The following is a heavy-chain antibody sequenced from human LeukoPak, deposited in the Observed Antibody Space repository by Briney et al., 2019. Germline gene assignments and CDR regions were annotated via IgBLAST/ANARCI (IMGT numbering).Heavy chain of an antibody. CDR1: GGSISSYY. CDR2: IYYSGST. CDR3: ARGGYTSGYTGYYFDY. V-gene: IGHV4-59*01. D-gene: IGHD5-18*01. Sequence: SETLSLTCTVPGGSISSYYWSWIRQPPGKGLEWIGHIYYSGSTNYNPSLKSRVTISVDTSKNQFSLKLSSVTAADTAVYYCARGGYTSGYTGYYFDYWGQGTLVTVSS. J-gene: IGHJ4*02.